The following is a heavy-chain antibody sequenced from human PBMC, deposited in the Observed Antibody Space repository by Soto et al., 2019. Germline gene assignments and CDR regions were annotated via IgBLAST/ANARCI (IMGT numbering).Heavy chain of an antibody. CDR1: GGSIYRSGYY. J-gene: IGHJ4*02. V-gene: IGHV4-39*07. CDR3: ARGPDYVVY. Sequence: SETLSLTCTVSGGSIYRSGYYWGWIRQPPGRGLEWIGNIDYNGVTYSNPSLKSRVTISVDTSKNQFSLKLSSVTAADTAVYYCARGPDYVVYWGQGTLVTVSS. CDR2: IDYNGVT.